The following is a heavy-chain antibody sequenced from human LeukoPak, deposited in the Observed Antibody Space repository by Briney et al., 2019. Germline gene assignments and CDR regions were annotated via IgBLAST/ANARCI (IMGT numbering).Heavy chain of an antibody. J-gene: IGHJ4*02. CDR1: GYTFTGYY. CDR3: AILWTTVTTGQKGFDY. D-gene: IGHD4-17*01. V-gene: IGHV1-2*02. CDR2: INPNSGGT. Sequence: GASVKVSCKASGYTFTGYYMHWVRQAPGQGLEWMGWINPNSGGTNYAQKFQGRVTMTRDTSISTAYMELSRLRSDDTAVYYCAILWTTVTTGQKGFDYWGQGTLVTVSS.